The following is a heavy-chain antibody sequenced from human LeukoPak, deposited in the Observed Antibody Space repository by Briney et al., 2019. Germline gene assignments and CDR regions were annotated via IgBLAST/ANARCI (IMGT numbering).Heavy chain of an antibody. CDR3: ARRGASSGYYYGAFDI. D-gene: IGHD3-22*01. V-gene: IGHV4-39*01. Sequence: PSETLSLTCTVSGGSISSSSYYWGWIRQPPGKGLEWIVSIYYSGSTYYNPSLKSRVTISVDTSKNQFSLKLSSVTAADTAVYYCARRGASSGYYYGAFDIRGQGTMVTVSS. CDR2: IYYSGST. CDR1: GGSISSSSYY. J-gene: IGHJ3*02.